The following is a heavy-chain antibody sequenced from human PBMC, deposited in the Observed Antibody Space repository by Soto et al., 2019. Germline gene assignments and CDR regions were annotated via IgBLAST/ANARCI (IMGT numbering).Heavy chain of an antibody. CDR1: GFTFSGFG. CDR3: AREGEFHDSSGKFDY. Sequence: QVQLVESGGGVVRPGASLRPSCVASGFTFSGFGMNWVRQAPGKGLEWVAITWFDGSNEFYADSVKGRFTISRDNSKNTVYLQMNSLRADDTAIYYCAREGEFHDSSGKFDYWGQGTLVTVSS. V-gene: IGHV3-33*01. CDR2: TWFDGSNE. J-gene: IGHJ4*02. D-gene: IGHD3-22*01.